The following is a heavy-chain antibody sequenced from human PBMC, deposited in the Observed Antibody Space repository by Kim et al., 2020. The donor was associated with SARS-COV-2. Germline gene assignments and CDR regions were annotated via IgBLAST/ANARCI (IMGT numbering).Heavy chain of an antibody. CDR2: IIPILGIA. CDR3: ARGGWLLLEDAFDI. V-gene: IGHV1-69*04. Sequence: SVKVSCKASGGTFSSYAISWVRQAPGQGLEWMGRIIPILGIANYAQKFQGRVTITADKSTSTAYMELSSPRSEDTAVSYCARGGWLLLEDAFDIWGQGTMVTVSS. CDR1: GGTFSSYA. D-gene: IGHD3-22*01. J-gene: IGHJ3*02.